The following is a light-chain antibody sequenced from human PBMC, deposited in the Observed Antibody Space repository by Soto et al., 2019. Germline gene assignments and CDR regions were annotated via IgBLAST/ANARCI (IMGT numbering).Light chain of an antibody. Sequence: QSVLTQPPSVSGAPGQRVTISCTGSSSNIGAGYDVHWYQQLPGTAPKLLIYGNSNRPSGVPDRFSGSKSGTSASLAITGLQVEDVADYDCQSYDSSLSGSYVVFGGGTKLTVL. J-gene: IGLJ2*01. CDR1: SSNIGAGYD. CDR2: GNS. V-gene: IGLV1-40*01. CDR3: QSYDSSLSGSYVV.